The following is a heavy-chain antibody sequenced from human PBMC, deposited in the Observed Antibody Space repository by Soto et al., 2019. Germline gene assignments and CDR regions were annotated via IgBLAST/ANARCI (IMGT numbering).Heavy chain of an antibody. D-gene: IGHD3-10*01. CDR3: ARAAVTMVRGETAGSYYYYYGMDV. J-gene: IGHJ6*02. Sequence: SETLSLTCTVSGGSISSGGYYWSWIRQHPWKGLEWIGYIYYSGSTYYNPSLKSRVTISVDTSKNQFSLKLSSVTAADTAVYYCARAAVTMVRGETAGSYYYYYGMDVWGQGXTVTVYS. CDR1: GGSISSGGYY. V-gene: IGHV4-31*03. CDR2: IYYSGST.